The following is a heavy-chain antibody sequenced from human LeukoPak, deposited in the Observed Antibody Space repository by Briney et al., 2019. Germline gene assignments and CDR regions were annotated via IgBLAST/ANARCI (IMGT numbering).Heavy chain of an antibody. CDR1: GFTFSSYG. Sequence: GGSLRLSCAASGFTFSSYGMHWVRQAPGKGLEWVAVISYDGSNKYYADSVKGRFTISRDNSKNTLYLQMNSLRAEDTAVYYCAKDSNYDNSGSPGTLFDYWGQGTLVTVSS. V-gene: IGHV3-30*18. CDR3: AKDSNYDNSGSPGTLFDY. J-gene: IGHJ4*02. D-gene: IGHD3-22*01. CDR2: ISYDGSNK.